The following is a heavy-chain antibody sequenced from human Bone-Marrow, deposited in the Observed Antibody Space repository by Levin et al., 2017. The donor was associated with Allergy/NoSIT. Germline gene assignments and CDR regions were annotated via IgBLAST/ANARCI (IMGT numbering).Heavy chain of an antibody. D-gene: IGHD4/OR15-4a*01. CDR3: ARDALTSPTSNYGMDV. V-gene: IGHV4-59*01. J-gene: IGHJ6*02. CDR1: GDSISRYY. Sequence: SETLSLTCTVSGDSISRYYWSWIRQPPGKGLEWIGYIYYSGSTNYNPSLKSRVTISVDTSKNQFSLDLNFVTGADTAVYYCARDALTSPTSNYGMDVWGQGTTVTVSS. CDR2: IYYSGST.